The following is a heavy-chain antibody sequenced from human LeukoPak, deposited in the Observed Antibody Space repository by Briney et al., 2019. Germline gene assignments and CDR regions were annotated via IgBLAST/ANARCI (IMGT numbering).Heavy chain of an antibody. CDR1: DGSISGYY. D-gene: IGHD1-1*01. V-gene: IGHV4-59*12. CDR3: AREAGPQSLRGTFDP. Sequence: SETLSLTCTVSDGSISGYYWTWIRQPPGKGLEWIGFTHYTRSTSYSPSLNSRVTISVDMSKNQFSLKLSSVTAADTAVYYCAREAGPQSLRGTFDPWGQGTLVTVSS. J-gene: IGHJ5*02. CDR2: THYTRST.